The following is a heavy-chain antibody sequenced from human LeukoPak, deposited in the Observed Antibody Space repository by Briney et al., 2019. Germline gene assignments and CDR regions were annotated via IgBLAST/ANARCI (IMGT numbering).Heavy chain of an antibody. CDR2: ISGGGITT. D-gene: IGHD6-19*01. CDR3: PRQSYASGWNPFDY. J-gene: IGHJ4*02. V-gene: IGHV3-23*01. CDR1: GFTFSSFA. Sequence: GGSLRLSCAASGFTFSSFAMSWVRQAPGKGLEWVSTISGGGITTYYADSAKGRFTISRDNSKNTLYLQMNSLTAEDTAVYYCPRQSYASGWNPFDYWGQGILVTVSS.